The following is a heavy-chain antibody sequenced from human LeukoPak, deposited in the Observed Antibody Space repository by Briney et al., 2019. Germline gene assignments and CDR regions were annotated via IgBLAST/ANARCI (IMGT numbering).Heavy chain of an antibody. CDR1: GFTLSTYG. CDR2: MWANGINE. V-gene: IGHV3-33*01. D-gene: IGHD3-9*01. CDR3: WRDLSSWSLLFDP. J-gene: IGHJ5*02. Sequence: QSGGSLRLSCVGSGFTLSTYGIHWVRQAPGKGLEWVADMWANGINEDYADSVRGRFTVSRDHSQNTLYLQMNNLRVEDTAVYYCWRDLSSWSLLFDPWGQGTMVIVSS.